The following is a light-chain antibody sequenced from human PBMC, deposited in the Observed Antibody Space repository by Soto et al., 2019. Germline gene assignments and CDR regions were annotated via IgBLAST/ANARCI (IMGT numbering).Light chain of an antibody. Sequence: EIVMTQSPDTLSVSTGERATLSCRASQSVSSNLAWYQHKPGQAPRLLIYGASTRATGIPGRFSGSGSGTEFILTISSLQSEDFAVYYCQQYNNWPRTLGQGTKVEIK. J-gene: IGKJ1*01. CDR1: QSVSSN. CDR2: GAS. V-gene: IGKV3-15*01. CDR3: QQYNNWPRT.